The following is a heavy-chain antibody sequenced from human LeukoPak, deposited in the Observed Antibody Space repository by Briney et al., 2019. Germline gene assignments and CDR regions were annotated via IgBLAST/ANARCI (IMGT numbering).Heavy chain of an antibody. Sequence: SETLSLTCTVSGGTISNYYWSWIRQPPGKGLEWIGYIYYSGSTNYNPSLKSRVTISVDTSKNQFSLNLSSVTAADTAMYYCASDRSPEGYYDSSHWDYYHGMDVWGQGTTVTVSS. CDR2: IYYSGST. CDR3: ASDRSPEGYYDSSHWDYYHGMDV. D-gene: IGHD3-22*01. CDR1: GGTISNYY. J-gene: IGHJ6*02. V-gene: IGHV4-59*01.